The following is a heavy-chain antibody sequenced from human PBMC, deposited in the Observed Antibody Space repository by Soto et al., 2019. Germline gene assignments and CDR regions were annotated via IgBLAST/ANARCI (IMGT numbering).Heavy chain of an antibody. V-gene: IGHV1-2*04. J-gene: IGHJ5*02. D-gene: IGHD3-9*01. CDR3: AREAYDILTGYFSPNQNFDP. CDR2: INPNSGGT. CDR1: VYTFPGYY. Sequence: ASVKVSCKASVYTFPGYYMHWVRQAPRQGLEWMGWINPNSGGTNYAQKFQGWVTMTRDTSISTAYMELSRLRSDDTAAYYCAREAYDILTGYFSPNQNFDPWGQGTLVTVSS.